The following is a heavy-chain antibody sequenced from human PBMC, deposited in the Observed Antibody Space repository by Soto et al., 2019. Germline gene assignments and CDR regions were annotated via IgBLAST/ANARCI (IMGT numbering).Heavy chain of an antibody. Sequence: GGSLRLSCAASGFTFSSYSMNWVRQAPGKGLEWVSSISSSSSYIYYADSVKGRFTISRDNAKNSLYLQMNSLRAEDTAVYYCARSEYQLPYFDYWGQGTLVTVSS. V-gene: IGHV3-21*01. CDR2: ISSSSSYI. CDR1: GFTFSSYS. CDR3: ARSEYQLPYFDY. J-gene: IGHJ4*02. D-gene: IGHD2-2*01.